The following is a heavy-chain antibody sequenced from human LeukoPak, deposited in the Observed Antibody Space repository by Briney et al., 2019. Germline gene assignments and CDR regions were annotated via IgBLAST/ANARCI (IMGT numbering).Heavy chain of an antibody. Sequence: GGSLRLSCAASGFTFSSYSINWVRQAPGRGLEWVSSISSSSSYIYYADSVKGRFTISRDNAKNSLYLQMDSLRAEDTAVYYCARDHRRYYYMDVWGKGTTVTVSS. D-gene: IGHD1-14*01. V-gene: IGHV3-21*01. CDR3: ARDHRRYYYMDV. CDR2: ISSSSSYI. CDR1: GFTFSSYS. J-gene: IGHJ6*03.